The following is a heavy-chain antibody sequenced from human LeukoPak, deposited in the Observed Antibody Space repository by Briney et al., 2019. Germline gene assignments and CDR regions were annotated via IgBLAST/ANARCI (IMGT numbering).Heavy chain of an antibody. Sequence: GGSLRLSCAASGFTFNTYSMNWVRQAPGKGLEWVSSISSSSSYIYYADSVKGRFTISRDNAKNSLYLQMNSLRAEDTAVYYCAREGPGGSYLSPRDDAFDIWGQGTMVTVSS. D-gene: IGHD1-26*01. V-gene: IGHV3-21*01. CDR1: GFTFNTYS. CDR2: ISSSSSYI. CDR3: AREGPGGSYLSPRDDAFDI. J-gene: IGHJ3*02.